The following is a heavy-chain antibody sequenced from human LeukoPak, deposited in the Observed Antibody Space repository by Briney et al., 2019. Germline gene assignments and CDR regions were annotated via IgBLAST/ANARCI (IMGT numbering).Heavy chain of an antibody. Sequence: GGSLRLSCAASGFTFSNYEMNWVRQAPGKGLEWVSYISSSGNTIYHADSVKGRFTISRDNAKNSLYLQMNSLRAEDTAVYYCARGVYDSGGYHHYWGQGTLVTVSS. CDR1: GFTFSNYE. V-gene: IGHV3-48*03. J-gene: IGHJ4*02. D-gene: IGHD3-22*01. CDR2: ISSSGNTI. CDR3: ARGVYDSGGYHHY.